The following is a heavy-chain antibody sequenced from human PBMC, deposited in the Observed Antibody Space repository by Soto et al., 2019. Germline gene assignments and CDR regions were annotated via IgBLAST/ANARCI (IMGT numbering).Heavy chain of an antibody. CDR2: ISYDGSNK. J-gene: IGHJ4*02. Sequence: PGGSLRLSCAASGFTFSSYAVHWVRQAPGKGLEWVAVISYDGSNKYYADSVKGRFTISRDNSKNTLYLQMNSLRAEDTAVYYCARDMGVFWSGYPEGGFDYWGQGPPVTVSS. CDR1: GFTFSSYA. CDR3: ARDMGVFWSGYPEGGFDY. V-gene: IGHV3-30-3*01. D-gene: IGHD3-3*01.